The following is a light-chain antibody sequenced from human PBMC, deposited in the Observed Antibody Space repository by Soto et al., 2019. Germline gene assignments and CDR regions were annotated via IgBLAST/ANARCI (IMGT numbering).Light chain of an antibody. Sequence: EIVLTQSPGTLSLSPGERATLSCRASQSVSSSYLAWYQQKPGQTPKLLIYGASNRATGIPDRFSGSGSGIDFTLTISRLEPEDFAVYYCQQFGNSPYTFGQGTKREIK. CDR1: QSVSSSY. V-gene: IGKV3-20*01. J-gene: IGKJ2*01. CDR2: GAS. CDR3: QQFGNSPYT.